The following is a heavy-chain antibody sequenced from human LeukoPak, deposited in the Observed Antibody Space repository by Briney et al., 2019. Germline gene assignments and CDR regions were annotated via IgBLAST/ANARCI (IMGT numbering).Heavy chain of an antibody. CDR2: ISWNSGST. D-gene: IGHD2-15*01. J-gene: IGHJ4*02. Sequence: PGGSLRLSCADSGFTFDDYAMHWVRQAPGKGLEWVSGISWNSGSTVYVDSVKGRFTISRDNAKNSLYLQMYSLRPEDMALYYCVRDVSLGFCSGGACSAHFDYWGQGTLVIVSS. V-gene: IGHV3-9*03. CDR3: VRDVSLGFCSGGACSAHFDY. CDR1: GFTFDDYA.